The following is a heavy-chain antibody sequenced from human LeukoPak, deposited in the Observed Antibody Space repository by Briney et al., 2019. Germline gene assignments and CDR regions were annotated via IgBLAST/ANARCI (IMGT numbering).Heavy chain of an antibody. CDR3: ARQVGHYSGSYPDY. Sequence: SVKVSCKASGGTFSSYTISGVRQAPGQGLEWMGRIIPILGIANYAQKFQGRVTITADKSTSTAYMELSSLRSEDTAVYYCARQVGHYSGSYPDYWGQGTLVTVSS. CDR2: IIPILGIA. D-gene: IGHD1-26*01. V-gene: IGHV1-69*02. J-gene: IGHJ4*02. CDR1: GGTFSSYT.